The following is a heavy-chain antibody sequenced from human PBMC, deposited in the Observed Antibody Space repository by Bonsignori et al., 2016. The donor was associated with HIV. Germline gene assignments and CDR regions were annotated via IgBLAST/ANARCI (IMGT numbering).Heavy chain of an antibody. CDR3: ARDRGSYIFDS. D-gene: IGHD1-1*01. CDR1: GYIFSDYS. CDR2: MNPKSGVT. J-gene: IGHJ4*02. Sequence: QVRLVQSGAEVKKPGASMKVSCKASGYIFSDYSIHWVRQAPGQGLEWMGWMNPKSGVTNYAEVFKGRVGMTRDTSISTAYMDLWTLTSDDTAVYFCARDRGSYIFDSWGQGTPVTVSS. V-gene: IGHV1-2*02.